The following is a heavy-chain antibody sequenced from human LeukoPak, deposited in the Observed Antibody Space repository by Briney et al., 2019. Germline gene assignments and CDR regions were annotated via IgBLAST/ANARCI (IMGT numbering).Heavy chain of an antibody. CDR1: GGSINNYY. V-gene: IGHV4-4*07. J-gene: IGHJ4*02. CDR3: ARSGGSSSYPAFDY. Sequence: SETLSLTCTVSGGSINNYYWSWIRQPAGKGLEWIGRIYSSGNTNYNPSLKSRVTMSVDTSNNHFSLKLTSVTAADTAVYYCARSGGSSSYPAFDYWGQGPLVTVSS. D-gene: IGHD2-2*01. CDR2: IYSSGNT.